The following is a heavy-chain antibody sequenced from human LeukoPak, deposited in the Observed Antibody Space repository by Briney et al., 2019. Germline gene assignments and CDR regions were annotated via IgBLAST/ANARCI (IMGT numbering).Heavy chain of an antibody. CDR1: GGSITSHY. Sequence: SETLSLTCTVSGGSITSHYWGWIRQSPGKGLDFVAYIHDNGSIKYKPSLSSRVTISMDTSKNQFSLTLSSVTAADTAVYYCVRDGGYDFWSPGSFDVWGQGTMVTVSS. CDR3: VRDGGYDFWSPGSFDV. D-gene: IGHD3-3*01. J-gene: IGHJ3*01. V-gene: IGHV4-59*11. CDR2: IHDNGSI.